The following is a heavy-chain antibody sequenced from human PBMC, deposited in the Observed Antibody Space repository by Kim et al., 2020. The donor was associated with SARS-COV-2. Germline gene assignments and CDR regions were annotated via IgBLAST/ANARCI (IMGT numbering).Heavy chain of an antibody. CDR2: MNPNSGNT. CDR1: GYTFTSYD. Sequence: ASVKVSCKASGYTFTSYDINWVRQATGQGLEWMGWMNPNSGNTGYAQKFQGRVTKTRNTSISTAYMELSSLRSEETAVYYCARYRSSHFWYYYYGMDVWGQGAPVTVSS. V-gene: IGHV1-8*01. D-gene: IGHD6-13*01. CDR3: ARYRSSHFWYYYYGMDV. J-gene: IGHJ6*02.